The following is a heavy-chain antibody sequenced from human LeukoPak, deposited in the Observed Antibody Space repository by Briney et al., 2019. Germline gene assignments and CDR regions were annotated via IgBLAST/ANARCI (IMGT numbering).Heavy chain of an antibody. V-gene: IGHV3-11*01. CDR3: ARVVRGYYDYVWGSYGNDY. Sequence: GGSLRLSCAASGFTFSDYYMSWIRQAPGKGLEWVSYISSSGSTIYYADSVKGRFTISRDNAKNSLYLQMNSLRAEDTAVYYCARVVRGYYDYVWGSYGNDYWGQGTLVTVSS. CDR1: GFTFSDYY. CDR2: ISSSGSTI. J-gene: IGHJ4*02. D-gene: IGHD3-16*01.